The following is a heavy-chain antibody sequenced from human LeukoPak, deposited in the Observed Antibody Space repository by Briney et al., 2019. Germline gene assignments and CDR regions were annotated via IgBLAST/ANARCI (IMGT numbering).Heavy chain of an antibody. Sequence: GGSLRLSCAASGFTFSTYWMSWVRQAPGKGLEWVANIKKDGSEKYNVDSVKGRLTISRDNANKSLYLQMNSLRAEDTAVYYCARGSIGRSKIDYWGQGTLVTVSS. D-gene: IGHD3-22*01. J-gene: IGHJ4*02. CDR2: IKKDGSEK. CDR1: GFTFSTYW. V-gene: IGHV3-7*01. CDR3: ARGSIGRSKIDY.